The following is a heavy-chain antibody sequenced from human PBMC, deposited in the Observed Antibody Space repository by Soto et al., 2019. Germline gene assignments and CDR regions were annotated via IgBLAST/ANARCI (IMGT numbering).Heavy chain of an antibody. CDR1: GGTFSSYA. J-gene: IGHJ6*02. CDR3: ARDRGGERELLNYYGMDV. CDR2: IIPIFGTA. D-gene: IGHD1-26*01. Sequence: SVKVSCKASGGTFSSYAISWVRQAPGQGLEWMGGIIPIFGTANYAQKFQGRVTITADESTSTAYMELSSLRSEDTAVYYCARDRGGERELLNYYGMDVWGQGTTVT. V-gene: IGHV1-69*13.